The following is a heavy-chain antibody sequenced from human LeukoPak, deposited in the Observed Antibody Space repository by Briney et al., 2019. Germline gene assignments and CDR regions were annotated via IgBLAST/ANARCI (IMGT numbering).Heavy chain of an antibody. V-gene: IGHV3-9*03. CDR3: AKGGELTGYYFDY. CDR2: ISWNSGSK. J-gene: IGHJ4*02. D-gene: IGHD1-26*01. Sequence: GGSLRLSCAASGFTFDDYAMHWVRQAPGKGLEWVSGISWNSGSKGYADSVKGRFTISRDNAKNSLYLQMNSLRAEDMALYYCAKGGELTGYYFDYWGQGTLVTVSS. CDR1: GFTFDDYA.